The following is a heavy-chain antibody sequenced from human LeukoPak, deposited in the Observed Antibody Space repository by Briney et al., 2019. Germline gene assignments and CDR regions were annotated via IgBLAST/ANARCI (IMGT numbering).Heavy chain of an antibody. CDR1: GYSFTSYW. D-gene: IGHD6-13*01. Sequence: GEPLKISCKGSGYSFTSYWIGWVRQMPGKGLEWMGIIYPGDSDTGYSPSFQGQVTISADKSISTAYLQWSSLKASDTAMYYCAAKSSSSPTMFDYWGQGTLVTVSS. CDR2: IYPGDSDT. J-gene: IGHJ4*02. CDR3: AAKSSSSPTMFDY. V-gene: IGHV5-51*01.